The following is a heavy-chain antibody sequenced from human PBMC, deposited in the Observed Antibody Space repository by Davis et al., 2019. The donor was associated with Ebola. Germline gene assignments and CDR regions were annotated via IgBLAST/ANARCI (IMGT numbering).Heavy chain of an antibody. J-gene: IGHJ4*01. D-gene: IGHD3-10*01. CDR3: AKDDGSGSYSDY. CDR2: INNSGHTT. V-gene: IGHV3-23*01. Sequence: PGGSLRLSCAASGFTFSAYAMNWVRQAPGKGLEWVSSINNSGHTTYYADSVKGRFTISRDNSKNTLYLQIRSLRAEDTAIYYCAKDDGSGSYSDYWGQEPWSPSPQ. CDR1: GFTFSAYA.